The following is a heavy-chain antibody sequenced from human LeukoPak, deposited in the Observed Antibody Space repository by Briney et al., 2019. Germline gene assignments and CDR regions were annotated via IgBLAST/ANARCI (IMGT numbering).Heavy chain of an antibody. V-gene: IGHV3-21*01. Sequence: GGPLRLSCAASGFTFSSYSMNWVRQAPGKGLEWVSSIIPRSSYIYHADSVKGRFTISRDNAKNSLYLQMNSLRAEDTAVYYCARDRGETYDFWSGSPPNWFDPWGQGTLVTVSS. CDR2: IIPRSSYI. CDR3: ARDRGETYDFWSGSPPNWFDP. CDR1: GFTFSSYS. D-gene: IGHD3-3*01. J-gene: IGHJ5*02.